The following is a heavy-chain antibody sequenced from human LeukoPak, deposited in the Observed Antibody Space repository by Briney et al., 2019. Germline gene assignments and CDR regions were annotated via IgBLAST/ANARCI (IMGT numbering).Heavy chain of an antibody. V-gene: IGHV3-23*01. CDR3: AKTPATTRQFYFDY. Sequence: GGSLRLSCAASGFTFSTYAMSWVRQAPGKGLEWVSSISNSGDSTFYADSVKGRFTISRDNSKNTLYLQMNGLRAEDTAVYYCAKTPATTRQFYFDYWGQGTLVTVSS. CDR2: ISNSGDST. CDR1: GFTFSTYA. J-gene: IGHJ4*02. D-gene: IGHD1-7*01.